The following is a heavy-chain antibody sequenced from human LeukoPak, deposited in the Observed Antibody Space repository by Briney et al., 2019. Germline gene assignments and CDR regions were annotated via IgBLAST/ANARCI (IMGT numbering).Heavy chain of an antibody. Sequence: SETLSLTCAVYGGSFSGYYWSWIRQPPGKGLEWIGYIYYSGSTNYNPSLKSRVTISVDTSKNQFSLKLSSVTAADTAVYYCASANYDFWSGYYTCPFDYWGQGTLVTVSS. CDR3: ASANYDFWSGYYTCPFDY. J-gene: IGHJ4*02. V-gene: IGHV4-59*01. CDR2: IYYSGST. D-gene: IGHD3-3*01. CDR1: GGSFSGYY.